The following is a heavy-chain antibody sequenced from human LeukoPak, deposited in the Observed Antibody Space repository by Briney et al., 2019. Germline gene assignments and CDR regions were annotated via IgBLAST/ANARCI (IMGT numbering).Heavy chain of an antibody. CDR1: GFPFSGYE. J-gene: IGHJ6*02. CDR3: VRDRMRMAPV. CDR2: ISSTSATT. D-gene: IGHD5-24*01. Sequence: GGSLRLSCRGSGFPFSGYEKNWVRQAPGKGLEWVSYISSTSATTKYSESVKGRFTISRDNAQESLYLQMTSLSAADTAVYYCVRDRMRMAPVGGRGTTVIVSS. V-gene: IGHV3-48*03.